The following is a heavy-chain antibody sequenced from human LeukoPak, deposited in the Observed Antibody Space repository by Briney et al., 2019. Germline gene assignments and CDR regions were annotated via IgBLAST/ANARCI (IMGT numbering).Heavy chain of an antibody. V-gene: IGHV1-8*02. Sequence: ASVRVSCKASGYTFTSYGISWVRQAPGQGLEWMGWMNPNSGNTGYAQKFQGRVTMTRNTSISTAYMELSSLRSEDTAVYYCARGPSKVTARWYNWFDPWGQGTLVTVSS. CDR2: MNPNSGNT. CDR1: GYTFTSYG. J-gene: IGHJ5*02. CDR3: ARGPSKVTARWYNWFDP. D-gene: IGHD4-17*01.